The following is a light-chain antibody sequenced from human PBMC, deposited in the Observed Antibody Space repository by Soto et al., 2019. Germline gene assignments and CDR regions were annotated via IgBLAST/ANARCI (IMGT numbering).Light chain of an antibody. J-gene: IGKJ1*01. CDR2: SAS. CDR1: QSISSW. Sequence: DIQMTQSPATLSASVGARVTITCRASQSISSWLAWYQQKPGNAPTFLIYSASNFKRGIPSRFSGSGSGTDFTLTISSLQHQDFATYYCQQDNSFPTTFGQGTKVDIK. V-gene: IGKV1-5*01. CDR3: QQDNSFPTT.